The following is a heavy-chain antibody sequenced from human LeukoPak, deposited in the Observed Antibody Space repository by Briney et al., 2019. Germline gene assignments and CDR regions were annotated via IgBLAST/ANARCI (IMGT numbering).Heavy chain of an antibody. CDR3: ARDGYELYYYYGMDV. V-gene: IGHV1-46*01. Sequence: GPVKVSCKASGYTFTSYYMHWVRQAPGQGLEWMGIINPSGGSTSYAQKFQGRVTMTRDTSTSTVYMELSSLRSEDTAVYYYARDGYELYYYYGMDVWGQGTTVTVSS. D-gene: IGHD5-12*01. CDR1: GYTFTSYY. CDR2: INPSGGST. J-gene: IGHJ6*02.